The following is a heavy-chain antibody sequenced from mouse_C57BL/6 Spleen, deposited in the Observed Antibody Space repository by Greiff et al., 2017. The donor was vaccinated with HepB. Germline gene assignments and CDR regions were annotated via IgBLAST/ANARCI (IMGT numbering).Heavy chain of an antibody. Sequence: VQLQQSGAELAKPGASVKLSCKASGYTFTSYSMHWVKQRPGQGLEWIGYINPSSGYTKYNQKFKDKATLTADKSSSTAYMQLSSLTYEDSAVYYCASFTTVVASSRDYYAMDYWGQGTSVTVSS. V-gene: IGHV1-7*01. CDR3: ASFTTVVASSRDYYAMDY. J-gene: IGHJ4*01. CDR1: GYTFTSYS. CDR2: INPSSGYT. D-gene: IGHD1-1*01.